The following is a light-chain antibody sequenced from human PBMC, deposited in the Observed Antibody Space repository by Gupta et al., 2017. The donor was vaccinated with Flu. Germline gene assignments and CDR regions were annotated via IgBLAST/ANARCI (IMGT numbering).Light chain of an antibody. CDR3: QQYESNWT. CDR2: KAS. J-gene: IGKJ1*01. V-gene: IGKV1-5*03. CDR1: QSISSW. Sequence: ASVGDTVTITCRASQSISSWLAWYQQKPGKAPKILIYKASSLEGGVPSRFSGSGSGTEFTLTISSLQPDDFATYYCQQYESNWTFGQGTKVEIK.